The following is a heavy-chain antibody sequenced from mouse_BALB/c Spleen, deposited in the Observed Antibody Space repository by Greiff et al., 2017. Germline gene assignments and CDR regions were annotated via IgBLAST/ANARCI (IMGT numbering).Heavy chain of an antibody. J-gene: IGHJ1*01. V-gene: IGHV1-74*01. CDR1: GYSFTSYW. CDR2: IHPSDSET. CDR3: AYGIDYYGYGWYFDV. D-gene: IGHD1-2*01. Sequence: VQLQESGAELVRPGVSVKLSCKASGYSFTSYWMNWVKQRPGQGLEWIGMIHPSDSETRLNQKFKDKATLTVDKSSSTAYMQLSSPTSEDSAVYYCAYGIDYYGYGWYFDVWGAGTTVTVSS.